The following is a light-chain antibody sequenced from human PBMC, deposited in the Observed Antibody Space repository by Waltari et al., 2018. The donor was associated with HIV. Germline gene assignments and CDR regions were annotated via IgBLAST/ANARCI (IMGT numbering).Light chain of an antibody. J-gene: IGLJ1*01. Sequence: QSVLTQPPSASGTPGQRVTISCSGSSSNIGSNTVNCYQQLPGTAPKLLIYSNNQRPSGVPDRFSGSKSGTSASLAISGLQSEDEADYYCAAWDDSLNGLVFGTGTKVTVL. V-gene: IGLV1-44*01. CDR1: SSNIGSNT. CDR3: AAWDDSLNGLV. CDR2: SNN.